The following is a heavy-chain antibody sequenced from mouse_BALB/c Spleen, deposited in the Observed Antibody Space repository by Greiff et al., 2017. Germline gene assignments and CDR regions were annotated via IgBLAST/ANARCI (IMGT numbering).Heavy chain of an antibody. CDR2: ISDGGSYT. CDR3: ARGRYGNPFAY. D-gene: IGHD2-1*01. Sequence: EVQLVESGGGLVKPGGSLKLSCAASGFTFSDYYMYWVRQTPEKRLEWVATISDGGSYTYYPDSVKGRFTISRDNAKNNLYLQMSSLKSEDTAMYYCARGRYGNPFAYWGQGTLVTVSA. J-gene: IGHJ3*01. CDR1: GFTFSDYY. V-gene: IGHV5-4*02.